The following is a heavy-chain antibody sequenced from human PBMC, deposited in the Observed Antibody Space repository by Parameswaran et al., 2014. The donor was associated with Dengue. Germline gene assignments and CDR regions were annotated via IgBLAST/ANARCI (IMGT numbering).Heavy chain of an antibody. V-gene: IGHV6-1*01. Sequence: WIRQSPSRSLEWLGRTYYRSKWYNDYAVSVKSRITINPDTSKNQFSLQLNSVTPEDTAVYYCARSGLGGYADYYYYGMDVWGQGTTVTVSS. CDR2: TYYRSKWYN. J-gene: IGHJ6*02. D-gene: IGHD5-12*01. CDR3: ARSGLGGYADYYYYGMDV.